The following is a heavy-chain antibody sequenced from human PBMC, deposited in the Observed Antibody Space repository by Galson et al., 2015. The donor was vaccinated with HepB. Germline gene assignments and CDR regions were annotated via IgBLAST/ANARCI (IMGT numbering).Heavy chain of an antibody. CDR2: MSVSGGT. CDR1: GFTVNNDG. D-gene: IGHD1/OR15-1a*01. CDR3: ARGREHAFDV. Sequence: SLRLSCAASGFTVNNDGMDWVRQAPGKGLEWVSFMSVSGGTYYADSVKGRFTISRDNVKNSVYLQMNSLRAEDTAVYYCARGREHAFDVWGQGTMVTVSS. J-gene: IGHJ3*01. V-gene: IGHV3-48*01.